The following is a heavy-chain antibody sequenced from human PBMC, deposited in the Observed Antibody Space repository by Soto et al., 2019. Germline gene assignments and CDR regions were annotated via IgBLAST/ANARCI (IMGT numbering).Heavy chain of an antibody. Sequence: KPGGSLRLSCAASGFTFSDYYMSWIRQAPGKGLEWVSYISSSGSTIYYADSVKGRFTISRDNAKNSLYLQMNSLRAEDTAVYYCARGLLRYFDTLPAFDIWGQGTMVTVSS. CDR1: GFTFSDYY. V-gene: IGHV3-11*01. J-gene: IGHJ3*02. CDR2: ISSSGSTI. D-gene: IGHD3-9*01. CDR3: ARGLLRYFDTLPAFDI.